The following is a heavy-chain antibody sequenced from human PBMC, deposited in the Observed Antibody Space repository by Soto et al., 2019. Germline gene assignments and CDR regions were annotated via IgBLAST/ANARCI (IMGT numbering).Heavy chain of an antibody. Sequence: EVQLVESGGGLVQPGGSLRLSCVASGFTFINYWMHWVRRAPGKGLVWVSRINHDGSDIVYADSVKGRFTFSRDNAKNTLYLQMDSLTADDTAVYYCARGSGGPDFWGQGTLVTVSS. CDR3: ARGSGGPDF. V-gene: IGHV3-74*01. CDR1: GFTFINYW. J-gene: IGHJ4*02. CDR2: INHDGSDI.